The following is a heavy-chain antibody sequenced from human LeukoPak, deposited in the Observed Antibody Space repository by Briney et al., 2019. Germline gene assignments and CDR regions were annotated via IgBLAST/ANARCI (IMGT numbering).Heavy chain of an antibody. J-gene: IGHJ6*03. V-gene: IGHV1-69*06. D-gene: IGHD3-3*01. CDR2: IIPIFGTV. CDR1: GGTFSSYA. Sequence: ASVKVSCKASGGTFSSYAISWVRQAPGQGLEWMGGIIPIFGTVNYAQKFQGRVTITADKSTSTAHMELSSLRSEDTAVYYCARSLFRFLEWSYRSYYYYYMDVWGKGTTVTVSS. CDR3: ARSLFRFLEWSYRSYYYYYMDV.